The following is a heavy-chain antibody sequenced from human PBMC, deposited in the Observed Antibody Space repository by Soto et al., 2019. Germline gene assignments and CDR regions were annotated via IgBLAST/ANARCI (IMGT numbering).Heavy chain of an antibody. CDR2: IIPIFGTA. D-gene: IGHD3-22*01. Sequence: QVQLVQSGAEVKKPGSSVKLSCKASGGTFSSYAISWVRQAPGQGLEWMGGIIPIFGTANYAQKFQGRVTITADESTSAAYMELSSLRSEDMAVYNCARGEYYYDSSFSHYYYYGMDVWGQGTTVTVSS. CDR1: GGTFSSYA. CDR3: ARGEYYYDSSFSHYYYYGMDV. V-gene: IGHV1-69*01. J-gene: IGHJ6*02.